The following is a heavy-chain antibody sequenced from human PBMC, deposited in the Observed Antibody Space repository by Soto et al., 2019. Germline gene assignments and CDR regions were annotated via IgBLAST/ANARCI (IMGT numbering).Heavy chain of an antibody. CDR1: GFTFSSYA. Sequence: QVQLVESGGGVVQPGRSLRLSCAASGFTFSSYAMHWVRQAPGKGLEWVAVISYDGSNKYYADSVKGRFTISRDNSKNTLYLQMNSLRAEDTAVYYCARDRSLFGYYYYGMDVWGQGTTVTVSS. J-gene: IGHJ6*02. CDR2: ISYDGSNK. V-gene: IGHV3-30-3*01. CDR3: ARDRSLFGYYYYGMDV. D-gene: IGHD2-21*01.